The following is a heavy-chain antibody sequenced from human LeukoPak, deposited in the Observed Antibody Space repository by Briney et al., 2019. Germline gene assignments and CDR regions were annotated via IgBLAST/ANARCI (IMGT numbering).Heavy chain of an antibody. V-gene: IGHV3-7*01. CDR2: INQDGSEK. CDR3: ARGNGYNLDI. Sequence: GGSLRLSCGASGFTFDDYWMSWVRQAPGQGLEWVANINQDGSEKYHLDSTKGRFTISRDNARNSLYLQVNSLRAEDTAVYYCARGNGYNLDIWGQGTMVTVSS. J-gene: IGHJ3*02. D-gene: IGHD5-24*01. CDR1: GFTFDDYW.